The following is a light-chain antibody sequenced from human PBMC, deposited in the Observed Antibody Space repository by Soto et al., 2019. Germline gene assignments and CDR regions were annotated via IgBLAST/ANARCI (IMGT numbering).Light chain of an antibody. CDR1: QSVSSY. Sequence: EIVLTQSPATLSLSPGERGTLSCRASQSVSSYLAWYQQKPGQAPRLLIYDASNRATGIPARFSGSGSGTDFTLTISSLEPEDFAVYYCQQRSDWPLPFGQGTKLVIK. CDR3: QQRSDWPLP. J-gene: IGKJ2*01. CDR2: DAS. V-gene: IGKV3-11*01.